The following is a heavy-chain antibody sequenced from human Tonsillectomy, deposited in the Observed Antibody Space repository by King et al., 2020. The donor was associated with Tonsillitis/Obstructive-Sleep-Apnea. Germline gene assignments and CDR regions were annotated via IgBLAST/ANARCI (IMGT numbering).Heavy chain of an antibody. CDR1: GFTFSSYG. Sequence: QLVQSGGGVVQPGRSLRLSCAASGFTFSSYGMHWVRQAPGKGLEWVAVISYDGSNKYYADSVKGRFTISRDNSKNTLYLQMNSLRAEDTAVYYCAKGGAYSSCWVGYFDYWGQGTLVTVSS. V-gene: IGHV3-30*18. J-gene: IGHJ4*02. D-gene: IGHD6-19*01. CDR2: ISYDGSNK. CDR3: AKGGAYSSCWVGYFDY.